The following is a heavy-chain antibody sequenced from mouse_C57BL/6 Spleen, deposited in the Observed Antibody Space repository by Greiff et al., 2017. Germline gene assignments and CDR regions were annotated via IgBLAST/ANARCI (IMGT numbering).Heavy chain of an antibody. J-gene: IGHJ4*01. CDR1: GYTFTSYW. CDR2: IYPGSGST. D-gene: IGHD2-5*01. CDR3: ARMGSYSNYGDAMDY. Sequence: QVQLQQPGAELVKPGASVKMSCKASGYTFTSYWITWVKQRPGQGLEWIGDIYPGSGSTNYNEKFKSKATLTVDTSSSTAYMQLRSLTSEDSAVYYCARMGSYSNYGDAMDYWGQGTSVTVSS. V-gene: IGHV1-55*01.